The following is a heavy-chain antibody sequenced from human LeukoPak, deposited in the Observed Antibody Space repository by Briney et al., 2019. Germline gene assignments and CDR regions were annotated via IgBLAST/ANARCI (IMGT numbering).Heavy chain of an antibody. CDR3: ARDQLPDPY. J-gene: IGHJ4*02. CDR2: IKPDGTEQ. V-gene: IGHV3-7*01. D-gene: IGHD2-2*01. Sequence: PGGSLRLSCVASGFTFSRYWMTWVRQSPEEGLEWVANIKPDGTEQYYVESVRGRFTISRDNAKNSLYLQMNSLRAEDTAVYYCARDQLPDPYWGRGTLVTVSS. CDR1: GFTFSRYW.